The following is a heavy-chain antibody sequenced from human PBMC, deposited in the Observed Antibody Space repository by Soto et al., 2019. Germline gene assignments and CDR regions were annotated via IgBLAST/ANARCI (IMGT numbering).Heavy chain of an antibody. V-gene: IGHV3-23*01. Sequence: EVQLFESGGDLVQPGGSLRLSCVASGFSFSSYAMTWVRQAPGKGLEWVSVISGSGGSTYYADSVKGRFTISRDNSKNTLYLQMNSLRAEDTAVYYCAKQPTYYDPRGQFDPWGQGTLVTVSS. CDR2: ISGSGGST. CDR3: AKQPTYYDPRGQFDP. CDR1: GFSFSSYA. D-gene: IGHD3-3*01. J-gene: IGHJ5*02.